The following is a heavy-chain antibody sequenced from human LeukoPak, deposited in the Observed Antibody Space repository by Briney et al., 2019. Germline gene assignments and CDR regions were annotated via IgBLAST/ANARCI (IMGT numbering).Heavy chain of an antibody. CDR3: AMATWVGGLDY. D-gene: IGHD1-26*01. CDR1: GFTVSSNY. V-gene: IGHV3-66*01. CDR2: IYRGGST. Sequence: GESLRLSCAASGFTVSSNYMSWVRQAPGKGLEWVSVIYRGGSTYYADSVKGRFTISRDNSKNTLYLQMNNLRAEDTAVYYCAMATWVGGLDYWGQGTLVTVSS. J-gene: IGHJ4*02.